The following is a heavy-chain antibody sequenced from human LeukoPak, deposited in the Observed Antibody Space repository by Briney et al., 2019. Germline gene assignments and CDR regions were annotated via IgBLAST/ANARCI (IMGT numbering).Heavy chain of an antibody. V-gene: IGHV3-11*01. CDR3: ARDILYYDSRTVFDY. Sequence: PGGSLRLSCVASGFTFSYYYMSWIRQAPGKGLEGVSYISSSGSSIYYADSVKGRFTISRDNAKNSLYLQMNSLRAEDTAVYYCARDILYYDSRTVFDYWGQGTLVTVSS. J-gene: IGHJ4*02. CDR1: GFTFSYYY. D-gene: IGHD3-3*01. CDR2: ISSSGSSI.